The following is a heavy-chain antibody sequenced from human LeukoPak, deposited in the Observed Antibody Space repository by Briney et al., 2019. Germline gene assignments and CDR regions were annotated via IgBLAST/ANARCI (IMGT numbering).Heavy chain of an antibody. CDR3: PKGMTTVTSSPGGY. J-gene: IGHJ4*02. D-gene: IGHD4-17*01. CDR2: ISGSGGST. CDR1: GFTFSSYA. Sequence: PGGSLRLSCAASGFTFSSYAMSWVRQAPGKGLVWVSAISGSGGSTYYADSVKGRFTISRDNSKNTLYPQMNSLRAEDTAVYYCPKGMTTVTSSPGGYWGEGTLVTVSS. V-gene: IGHV3-23*01.